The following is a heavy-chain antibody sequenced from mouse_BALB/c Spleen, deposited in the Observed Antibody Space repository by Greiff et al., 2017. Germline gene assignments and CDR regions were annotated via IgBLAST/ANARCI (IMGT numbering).Heavy chain of an antibody. J-gene: IGHJ3*01. Sequence: VQLQQSGPELVRPGESVKISCKGSGYTFTDYAMHWVKQSHAKSLEWIGVISIYYDNTNYNQKFKGKATMTVDKSSSTAYMELARLTSEDSAIYYCARNYDYGGSWFAYWGQGTLVTVSA. CDR1: GYTFTDYA. CDR2: ISIYYDNT. V-gene: IGHV1-67*01. CDR3: ARNYDYGGSWFAY. D-gene: IGHD2-4*01.